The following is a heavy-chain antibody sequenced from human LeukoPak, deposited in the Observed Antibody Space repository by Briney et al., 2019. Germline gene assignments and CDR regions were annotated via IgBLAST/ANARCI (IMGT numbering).Heavy chain of an antibody. CDR2: ISGSGGIT. CDR3: ANSYTVTTSPFDY. J-gene: IGHJ4*02. Sequence: GGSLRLSCAASGFTVSSSGMSWVRQAPGKGLEWVSSISGSGGITYYADSVKGRVTISRDNSKNTLYLQMNSLRAEDTAVYFCANSYTVTTSPFDYWGQGTLVSVSS. D-gene: IGHD4-17*01. CDR1: GFTVSSSG. V-gene: IGHV3-23*01.